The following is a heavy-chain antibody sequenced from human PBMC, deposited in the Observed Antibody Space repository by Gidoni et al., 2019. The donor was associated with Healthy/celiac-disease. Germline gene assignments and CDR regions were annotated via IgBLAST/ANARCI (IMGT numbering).Heavy chain of an antibody. CDR1: GGSISSGGYD. J-gene: IGHJ3*02. Sequence: QVQLQESGPGLVKPSQTLSLTCTVSGGSISSGGYDWSWIRQHPGKGLEWIGYIYYSGSTYYNPSLKSRVTISVDTSKNQFSLKLSSVTAADTAVYYCAREDRGVVVIGSDAFDIWGQGTMVTVSS. CDR3: AREDRGVVVIGSDAFDI. D-gene: IGHD3-22*01. CDR2: IYYSGST. V-gene: IGHV4-31*03.